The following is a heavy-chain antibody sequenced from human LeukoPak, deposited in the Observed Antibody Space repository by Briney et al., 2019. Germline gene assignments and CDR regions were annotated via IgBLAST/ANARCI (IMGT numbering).Heavy chain of an antibody. J-gene: IGHJ6*04. CDR1: GFTFSTYD. D-gene: IGHD3-10*02. CDR2: ITGRGDNT. CDR3: AELGITMIGGV. V-gene: IGHV3-23*01. Sequence: GGSLRLSCAASGFTFSTYDMNWVRQAPGKGLEWVSTITGRGDNTHYADSVKGRFTISRDNSKSILYLQMNSLRAEDTAVYYCAELGITMIGGVWGKGTTVTISS.